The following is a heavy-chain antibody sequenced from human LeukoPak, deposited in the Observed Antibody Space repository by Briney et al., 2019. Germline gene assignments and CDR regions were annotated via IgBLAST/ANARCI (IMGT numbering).Heavy chain of an antibody. CDR3: ARDGSGRVPEMSAPDY. Sequence: GGSLRLSCAASGFTFSDYYMSWIRQAPGEGLEWVSYISSSGSTIYYADSVKGRFTISRDNAKNSLYLQMNSLRAEDTAVYYCARDGSGRVPEMSAPDYWGQGTLVTVSS. D-gene: IGHD3-10*01. CDR1: GFTFSDYY. J-gene: IGHJ4*02. CDR2: ISSSGSTI. V-gene: IGHV3-11*04.